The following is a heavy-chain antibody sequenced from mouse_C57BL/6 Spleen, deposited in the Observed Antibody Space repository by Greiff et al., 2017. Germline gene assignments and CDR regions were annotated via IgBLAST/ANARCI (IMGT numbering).Heavy chain of an antibody. CDR2: IWSGGST. V-gene: IGHV2-2*01. J-gene: IGHJ4*01. D-gene: IGHD3-2*02. CDR1: GFSLTSYG. CDR3: ARRQLRLREGAMDY. Sequence: VQLQESGPGLVQPSQSLSITCTVSGFSLTSYGVHWVRQSPGKGLEWLGVIWSGGSTDYNAAFISRLSISKDNSKSQVFFKMNSLQADDTAIYYCARRQLRLREGAMDYWGQGTSVTVSS.